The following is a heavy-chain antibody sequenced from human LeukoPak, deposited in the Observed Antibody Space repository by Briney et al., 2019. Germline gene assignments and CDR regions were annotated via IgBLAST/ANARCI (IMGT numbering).Heavy chain of an antibody. CDR3: VRDRPAHTGEASDI. J-gene: IGHJ3*02. Sequence: SETLSLTCAVSGYSISSDYYWGWIRQPPGKGLEWIGSIYHSGSTYYNPSLKSRVIILVDTSKNQFSLKLSSVTAADTAVYYCVRDRPAHTGEASDIWGQGTMVTVSS. CDR2: IYHSGST. D-gene: IGHD5-18*01. V-gene: IGHV4-38-2*02. CDR1: GYSISSDYY.